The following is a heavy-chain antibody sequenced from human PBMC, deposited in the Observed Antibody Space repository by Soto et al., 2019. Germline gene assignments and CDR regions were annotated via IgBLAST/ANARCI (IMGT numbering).Heavy chain of an antibody. CDR3: AKDARLRIHHYGMDV. V-gene: IGHV3-30*18. CDR2: ISYDGSNK. D-gene: IGHD4-17*01. J-gene: IGHJ6*01. Sequence: QVQLVESGGGVVQPGRSLRLSCAASGFTFSSYGMHWVRQAPGKGLEWVAVISYDGSNKYYADSVKGRFTISRDNSKNTLYLQMNSLRAEDTAVYYCAKDARLRIHHYGMDVW. CDR1: GFTFSSYG.